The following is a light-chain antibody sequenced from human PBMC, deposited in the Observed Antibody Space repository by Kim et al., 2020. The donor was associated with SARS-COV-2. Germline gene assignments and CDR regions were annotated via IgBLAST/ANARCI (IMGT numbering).Light chain of an antibody. CDR3: QQYVSSPRT. CDR2: STS. V-gene: IGKV3-20*01. Sequence: SPGERATLSCRASQSVGSSYLAGYQQKPGQAPRLVIYSTSSRATGIPDRFSGSGSGTDFTLTINRLEPEDFAVYYCQQYVSSPRTFGQGTKVDIK. CDR1: QSVGSSY. J-gene: IGKJ1*01.